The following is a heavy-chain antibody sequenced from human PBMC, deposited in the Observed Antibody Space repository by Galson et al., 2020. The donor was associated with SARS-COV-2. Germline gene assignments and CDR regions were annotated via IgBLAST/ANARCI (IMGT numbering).Heavy chain of an antibody. CDR2: IDWEDEK. CDR3: ARMGRGLGIPFDYGYYDMDV. CDR1: GFSLTSPTMC. Sequence: SGPTLVKPTQTLTLTCSLSGFSLTSPTMCVSWIRQAPGRALEWLALIDWEDEKYYSRSLKTRLTISKDTSKNQVVLTMTNMDPVDTATYYCARMGRGLGIPFDYGYYDMDVWGKGTTVTVSS. D-gene: IGHD7-27*01. V-gene: IGHV2-70*01. J-gene: IGHJ6*03.